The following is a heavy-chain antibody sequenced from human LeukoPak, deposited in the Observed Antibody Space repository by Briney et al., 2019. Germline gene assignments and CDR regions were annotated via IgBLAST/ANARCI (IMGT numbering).Heavy chain of an antibody. J-gene: IGHJ4*02. CDR1: GFTFSDYA. V-gene: IGHV3-23*05. D-gene: IGHD2-15*01. CDR2: IFNTGTST. CDR3: ARDGGLFDY. Sequence: GGSLRLSCAASGFTFSDYAMTWVRQAPGKGLEWVSAIFNTGTSTYYADSVKGRFTISRDNAKNSLYLQMNSLRAEDTAVYYCARDGGLFDYWGQGTLVTVSS.